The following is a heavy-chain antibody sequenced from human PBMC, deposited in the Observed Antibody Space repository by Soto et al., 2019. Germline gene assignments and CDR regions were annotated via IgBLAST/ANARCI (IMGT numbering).Heavy chain of an antibody. Sequence: QVQLQQWGAGLLKPSETLSLTCAVYGGSFSGYYWSWIRQPPGKGLEWIGEINNSGSTNYNPSLKSRVTISVDTSKNQFSLKLSSVTAADTAVYYCARERPRITMVRGVPNWFDPWGQGTLVTVSS. CDR2: INNSGST. CDR1: GGSFSGYY. J-gene: IGHJ5*02. D-gene: IGHD3-10*01. V-gene: IGHV4-34*01. CDR3: ARERPRITMVRGVPNWFDP.